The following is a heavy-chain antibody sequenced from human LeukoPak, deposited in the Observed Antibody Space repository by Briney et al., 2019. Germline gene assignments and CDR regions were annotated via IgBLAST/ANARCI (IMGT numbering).Heavy chain of an antibody. Sequence: GGSLRLSCAASGFTFSSYGMHWVRQAPGKGLEWVAVIWYDGSNKYYADSVKGRFTISRDNAKNTLYLQMNSLRAEDTAVYYCATEPSSSGSYYNINYWGQGTLVTVSS. J-gene: IGHJ4*02. V-gene: IGHV3-33*03. CDR3: ATEPSSSGSYYNINY. D-gene: IGHD3-10*01. CDR2: IWYDGSNK. CDR1: GFTFSSYG.